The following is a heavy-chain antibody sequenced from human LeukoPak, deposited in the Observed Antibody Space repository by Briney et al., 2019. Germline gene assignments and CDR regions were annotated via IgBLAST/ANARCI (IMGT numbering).Heavy chain of an antibody. CDR3: ARGLLSRDYDSSGFGY. CDR2: IYYTGSI. D-gene: IGHD3-22*01. Sequence: TSSETLSLTCTVSGASISSGDYYWNWIRQSPGKGLEWIGYIYYTGSIYYNPSLKSRVIISVDTSKNQFSLNLSSVTAAGTAVYYCARGLLSRDYDSSGFGYWGQGTLVTVSS. CDR1: GASISSGDYY. V-gene: IGHV4-30-4*01. J-gene: IGHJ4*02.